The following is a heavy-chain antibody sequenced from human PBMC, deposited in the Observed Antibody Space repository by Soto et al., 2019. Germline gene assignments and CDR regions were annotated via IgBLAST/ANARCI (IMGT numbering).Heavy chain of an antibody. J-gene: IGHJ4*02. CDR2: IQQDGRDK. CDR1: GFTFRNYW. Sequence: GGSLRLSCAASGFTFRNYWMSWVRQAPGKGLEWVANIQQDGRDKYYVDSVRGRFTISRDNARNSLYLQMNSLRAEATAVYYSARGVDDYADSRFAYWGKGTLVPSPQ. V-gene: IGHV3-7*01. CDR3: ARGVDDYADSRFAY. D-gene: IGHD4-17*01.